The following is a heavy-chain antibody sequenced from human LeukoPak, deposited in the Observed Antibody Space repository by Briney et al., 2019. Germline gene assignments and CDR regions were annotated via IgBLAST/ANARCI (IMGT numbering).Heavy chain of an antibody. Sequence: SETLSLTCTVSGGSISSYYWSWIRQPPGKGLEWIGYIYYSGSINNNPSLKSRVTMSIDTSKNQFSLKLRSVTAADTAVYYCARATEYGDYGVFVYWGQGTLVTVSS. CDR3: ARATEYGDYGVFVY. CDR2: IYYSGSI. CDR1: GGSISSYY. J-gene: IGHJ4*02. V-gene: IGHV4-59*01. D-gene: IGHD4-17*01.